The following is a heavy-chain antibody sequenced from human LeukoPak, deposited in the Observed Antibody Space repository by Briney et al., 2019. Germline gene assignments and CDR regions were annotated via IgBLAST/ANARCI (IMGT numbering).Heavy chain of an antibody. CDR1: GYSFTSYW. D-gene: IGHD6-13*01. V-gene: IGHV5-51*01. Sequence: KSGESLKISCKGSGYSFTSYWIGWVRQMPGKGLEWMGIIYPGDSDTRYSPSFQGQVTISADKSISTAYLQWSSLKASDTAMYYCARHTPLYMAAAGGEYFDYWGQGTLVTVSS. CDR2: IYPGDSDT. J-gene: IGHJ4*02. CDR3: ARHTPLYMAAAGGEYFDY.